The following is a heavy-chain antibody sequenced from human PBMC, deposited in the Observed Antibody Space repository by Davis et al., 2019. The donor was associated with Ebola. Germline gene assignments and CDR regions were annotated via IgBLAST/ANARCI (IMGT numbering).Heavy chain of an antibody. V-gene: IGHV4-59*01. CDR3: ARRQGSKFDS. J-gene: IGHJ4*02. CDR1: GGSISNDY. CDR2: IYYSGST. Sequence: SETLSLTCTVSGGSISNDYWSWIRQPPGKGLEWIGYIYYSGSTSYSPSLKSRVTISVDTSKNHFSLKLLSVTAADTAVYYCARRQGSKFDSWGQGTLVTVSS.